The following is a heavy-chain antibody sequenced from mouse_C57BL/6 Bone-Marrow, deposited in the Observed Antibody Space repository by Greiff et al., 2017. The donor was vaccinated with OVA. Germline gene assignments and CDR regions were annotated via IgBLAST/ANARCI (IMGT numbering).Heavy chain of an antibody. CDR2: IRNKANNHAT. D-gene: IGHD1-1*01. Sequence: EVKLVESGGGLVQPGGSMKLSCAASGFTFSDAWMDWVRQSPEKGLEWVAEIRNKANNHATYYAESVKGRFTISRDDSKSSVYLQMNSLRAEDTGIYYCTRRGITTVVATDYFDYWGQGTTLTVSS. CDR1: GFTFSDAW. J-gene: IGHJ2*01. V-gene: IGHV6-6*01. CDR3: TRRGITTVVATDYFDY.